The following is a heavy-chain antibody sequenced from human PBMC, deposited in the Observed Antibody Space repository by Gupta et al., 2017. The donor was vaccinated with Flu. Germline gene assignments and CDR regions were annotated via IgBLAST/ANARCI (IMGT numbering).Heavy chain of an antibody. D-gene: IGHD1-26*01. CDR2: ISGSGGST. J-gene: IGHJ4*02. CDR1: GLTFSRYD. Sequence: EVQLLESGGGLVQPGGSLRLSCAASGLTFSRYDMSWVRQAPGKGLEWVSGISGSGGSTYYADSVKGRFSISRDNSKNTLYLQMNSLRAEDTAVYYCAESEASGNYDFDYWGQGTLVTVSS. V-gene: IGHV3-23*01. CDR3: AESEASGNYDFDY.